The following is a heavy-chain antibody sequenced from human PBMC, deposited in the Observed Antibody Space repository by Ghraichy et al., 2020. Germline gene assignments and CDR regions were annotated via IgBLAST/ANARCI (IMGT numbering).Heavy chain of an antibody. V-gene: IGHV1-8*01. D-gene: IGHD2-15*01. Sequence: ASVKVSCKASGYTFTSYDINWVRQATGQGLEWMGWMNPNSGNTGYAQKFQGRVTMTRNTSISTAYMELSSLRSEDTAVYYCARRLTPTLLHQILGMDVWGQGTTVTVSS. CDR2: MNPNSGNT. J-gene: IGHJ6*02. CDR1: GYTFTSYD. CDR3: ARRLTPTLLHQILGMDV.